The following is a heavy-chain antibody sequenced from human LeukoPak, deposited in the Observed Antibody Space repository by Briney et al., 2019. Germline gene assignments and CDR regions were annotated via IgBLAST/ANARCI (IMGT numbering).Heavy chain of an antibody. CDR1: GITFDDYS. V-gene: IGHV3-49*04. Sequence: GRPLRLSXTASGITFDDYSVSWVRQAPGKGLEWVGFIRPTSHGSTTDFAASVKGRFSISKDDSKTVAYLQMNSLETEDTAVYYCSSRRFGDFVAGYYWGQGTLVTVSS. CDR2: IRPTSHGSTT. J-gene: IGHJ4*02. CDR3: SSRRFGDFVAGYY. D-gene: IGHD3-10*01.